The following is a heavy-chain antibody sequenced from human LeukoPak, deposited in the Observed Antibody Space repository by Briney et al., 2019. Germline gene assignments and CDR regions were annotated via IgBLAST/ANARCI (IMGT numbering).Heavy chain of an antibody. J-gene: IGHJ5*02. V-gene: IGHV3-74*01. CDR1: GFTFSSYW. D-gene: IGHD3-10*01. CDR3: ARVGGLGEFDP. Sequence: SGGSLRLSCAASGFTFSSYWMHWVRQAPGKGLVWVSRINSDGSSTSYADFVKGRFTISRDNAKNTLYLQMSSLRAEDTAVYYCARVGGLGEFDPWGQGTLVTVSS. CDR2: INSDGSST.